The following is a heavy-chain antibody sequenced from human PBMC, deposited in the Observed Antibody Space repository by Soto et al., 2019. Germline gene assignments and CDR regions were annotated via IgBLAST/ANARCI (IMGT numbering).Heavy chain of an antibody. D-gene: IGHD3-16*02. CDR2: IYYSGST. CDR1: GGSISSSSYY. CDR3: ARHNRLIYDYVWGSYRFDY. J-gene: IGHJ4*02. Sequence: SETLSLTCTVSGGSISSSSYYWGWIRQPPGKGLEWIGSIYYSGSTYYNPSLKSRVTISVDTSKNQFSLKLSSVTAADTAVYYCARHNRLIYDYVWGSYRFDYWGQGTLVTVSS. V-gene: IGHV4-39*01.